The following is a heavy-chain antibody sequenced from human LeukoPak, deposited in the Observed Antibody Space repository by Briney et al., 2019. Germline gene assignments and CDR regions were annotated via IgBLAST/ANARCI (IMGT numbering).Heavy chain of an antibody. Sequence: GGSLRLSCTASGFTFSIYGMHWVRQAPGKGLEWVEVISYDGSNKYYADSVKGRFTISRDNSKNTLYLQMNSLRAEDTAVYYCAKGPDSSGYYYYVDYWGRGTLVTVSS. CDR3: AKGPDSSGYYYYVDY. J-gene: IGHJ4*02. D-gene: IGHD3-22*01. CDR1: GFTFSIYG. CDR2: ISYDGSNK. V-gene: IGHV3-30*18.